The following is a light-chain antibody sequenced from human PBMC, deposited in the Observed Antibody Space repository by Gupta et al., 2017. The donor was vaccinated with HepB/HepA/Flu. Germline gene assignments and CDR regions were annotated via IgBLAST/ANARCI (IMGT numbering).Light chain of an antibody. CDR3: GTWDSRLRGVV. Sequence: QSVLTQPPSVSAAPGQKVTISCSGSSSNIGNNFVSWYQHLPGTAPKLFIYENDKRPSGIPDRFSGSKSGTSATLGSTGLQTGDEADYYCGTWDSRLRGVVFGGGTKLTVL. CDR1: SSNIGNNF. V-gene: IGLV1-51*02. J-gene: IGLJ2*01. CDR2: END.